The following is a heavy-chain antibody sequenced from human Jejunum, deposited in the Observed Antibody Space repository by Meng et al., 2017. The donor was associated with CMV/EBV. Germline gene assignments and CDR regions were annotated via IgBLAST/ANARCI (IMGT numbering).Heavy chain of an antibody. CDR2: ISNGGSTR. Sequence: IKNYEMNWVRQAPGKGLEWVSYISNGGSTRHYADSVKGRFTISRDDAKNSLYLQMNSLSAEDTAIYYCARGGGLGSYYDDSGYFHWGQGTRVTVSS. CDR1: IKNYE. J-gene: IGHJ4*02. D-gene: IGHD3-22*01. CDR3: ARGGGLGSYYDDSGYFH. V-gene: IGHV3-48*03.